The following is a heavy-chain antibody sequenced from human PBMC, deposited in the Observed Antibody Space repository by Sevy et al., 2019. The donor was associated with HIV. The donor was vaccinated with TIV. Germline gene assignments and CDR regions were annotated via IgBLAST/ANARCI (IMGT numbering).Heavy chain of an antibody. CDR1: GFVFSSYT. J-gene: IGHJ6*02. D-gene: IGHD4-17*01. Sequence: GGSLRLSCAASGFVFSSYTMNWVRQSPGKGLEWVSSISSSSRYIFYADSVKGRFTISRDNAKNSLFLQMNSLRAEDTAVYYCARDHVKDGDLGDYYYYAMDVWGQGTTVTVSS. CDR3: ARDHVKDGDLGDYYYYAMDV. CDR2: ISSSSRYI. V-gene: IGHV3-21*04.